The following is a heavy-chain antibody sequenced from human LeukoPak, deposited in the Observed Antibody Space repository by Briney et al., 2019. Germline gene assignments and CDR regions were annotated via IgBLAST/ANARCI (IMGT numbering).Heavy chain of an antibody. J-gene: IGHJ6*03. CDR1: GGSISSYY. CDR3: ARVRGVSLVPYYYYYMDV. V-gene: IGHV4-59*12. D-gene: IGHD3-10*01. Sequence: PPETLSLTCTVSGGSISSYYWSWIRQPPGKGLEWIGYIYYSGSTNYNPSLKSRVTISVDTSKNQFSLKLSSVTAADTAVYYCARVRGVSLVPYYYYYMDVWGKGTTVTVSS. CDR2: IYYSGST.